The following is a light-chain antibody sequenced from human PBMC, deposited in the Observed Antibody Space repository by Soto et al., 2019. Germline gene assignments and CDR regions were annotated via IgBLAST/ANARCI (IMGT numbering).Light chain of an antibody. Sequence: EIVLTQSPGTLSLSPGERATLSCRASQSVRNSLLAWYQQKPGQPPRLLIYDASTRATATPERFSGSGSGTDFTLTISDVQPEDFAVYYCHQRQSWPRTFGQGTKVDIK. CDR2: DAS. CDR3: HQRQSWPRT. J-gene: IGKJ1*01. V-gene: IGKV3D-20*02. CDR1: QSVRNSL.